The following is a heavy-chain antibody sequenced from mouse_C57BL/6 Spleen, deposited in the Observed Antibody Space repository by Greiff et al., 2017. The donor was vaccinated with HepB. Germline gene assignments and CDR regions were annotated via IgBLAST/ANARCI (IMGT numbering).Heavy chain of an antibody. J-gene: IGHJ4*01. CDR3: AKHEYSKGGDYYAMDY. CDR2: IWGGGST. Sequence: VNVVESGPGLVAPSQSLSITCTVSGFSLTSYGVDWVRQPPGKGLEWLGVIWGGGSTNYNSALMSRLSISKDNSKSQVFLKMNSLQTDDTAMYYCAKHEYSKGGDYYAMDYWGQGTSVTVSS. V-gene: IGHV2-9*01. CDR1: GFSLTSYG. D-gene: IGHD2-5*01.